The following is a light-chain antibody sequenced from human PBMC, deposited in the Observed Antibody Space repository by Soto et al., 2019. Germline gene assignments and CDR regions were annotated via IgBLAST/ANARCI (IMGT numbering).Light chain of an antibody. CDR1: SSDIGAYDY. V-gene: IGLV2-14*01. CDR3: SSYTTSNTYV. J-gene: IGLJ1*01. CDR2: EVS. Sequence: QSALTQPASVSGSPGQSITISCTGTSSDIGAYDYVSWYQQHPGKAPKLMIFEVSDRPSGASIRFSGSKSGNTASLTISGLQTEDEADYYCSSYTTSNTYVFGTGTKVTVL.